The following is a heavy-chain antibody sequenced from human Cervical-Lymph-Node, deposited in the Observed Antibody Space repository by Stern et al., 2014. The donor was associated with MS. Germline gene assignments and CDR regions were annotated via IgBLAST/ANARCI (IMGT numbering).Heavy chain of an antibody. CDR2: LKSKTDGVTA. J-gene: IGHJ4*02. D-gene: IGHD3-10*01. Sequence: EVQLVESGGGLVKPGGSLRLSCAASGFTLSGAWMSWVRQAPGKGLEWVGRLKSKTDGVTADYAAPVEGRFTISRDDSKSTLDLQMNSLKTEDTAVYYCTADLPGSGSTTGFDYWGQGTLVTVSA. CDR1: GFTLSGAW. V-gene: IGHV3-15*01. CDR3: TADLPGSGSTTGFDY.